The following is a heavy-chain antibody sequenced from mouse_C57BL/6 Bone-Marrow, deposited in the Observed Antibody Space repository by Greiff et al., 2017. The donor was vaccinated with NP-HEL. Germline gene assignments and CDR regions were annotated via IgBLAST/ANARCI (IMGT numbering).Heavy chain of an antibody. J-gene: IGHJ4*01. V-gene: IGHV14-4*01. CDR2: IDPENGDT. Sequence: DVKLQESGAELVRPGASVKLSCTASGFNIKDDYMHWVKQRPEQGLEWIGWIDPENGDTEYASKFQGKATITADTSSNTAYLQLSSLTSEDTAVYYCTNWYYAMDYWGQGTSVTVSS. D-gene: IGHD4-1*01. CDR3: TNWYYAMDY. CDR1: GFNIKDDY.